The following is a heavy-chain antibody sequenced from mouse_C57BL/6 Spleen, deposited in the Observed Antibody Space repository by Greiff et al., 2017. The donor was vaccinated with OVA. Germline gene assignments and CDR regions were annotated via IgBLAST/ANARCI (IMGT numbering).Heavy chain of an antibody. D-gene: IGHD2-10*02. CDR3: AGAVWGGLDY. CDR1: GYTFTSYW. J-gene: IGHJ2*01. V-gene: IGHV1-69*01. CDR2: IDPYDSYT. Sequence: QVQLQQPGAELVKPGASVKLSCKASGYTFTSYWMHWVKQRPGQGLEWIGEIDPYDSYTNYNQQFKGKSTLTVDKSSSTAYMQLSSLTSEDSAVYYSAGAVWGGLDYWGQGTTLTVSS.